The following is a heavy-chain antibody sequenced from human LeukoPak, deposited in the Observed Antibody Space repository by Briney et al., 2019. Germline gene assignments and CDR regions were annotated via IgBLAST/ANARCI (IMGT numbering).Heavy chain of an antibody. CDR1: GFTFSSYA. V-gene: IGHV3-23*01. Sequence: GGSLRLSCAASGFTFSSYAVSWLRQAPAKGLEWVSVISGSGGSTYYADSVKGRFTISRDNSKNTLYLQMNSLKAEDTAVYYCAKDREWLQGFDYWGQGTLVTVSS. CDR3: AKDREWLQGFDY. CDR2: ISGSGGST. D-gene: IGHD5-24*01. J-gene: IGHJ4*02.